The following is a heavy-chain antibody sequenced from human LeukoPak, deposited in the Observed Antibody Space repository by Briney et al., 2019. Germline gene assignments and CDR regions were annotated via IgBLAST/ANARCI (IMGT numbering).Heavy chain of an antibody. V-gene: IGHV3-23*01. Sequence: PGGSLRLSCAASGFTFSSYGMSWVRQAPGKGLEWVAAISGSGGSTYYADSVKGRFTISRDNSKNTLYLQMNSLRAEDTAVYYCARSARRITMIVVVSGTQFDYWGQGTLVTVSS. D-gene: IGHD3-22*01. CDR3: ARSARRITMIVVVSGTQFDY. CDR2: ISGSGGST. J-gene: IGHJ4*02. CDR1: GFTFSSYG.